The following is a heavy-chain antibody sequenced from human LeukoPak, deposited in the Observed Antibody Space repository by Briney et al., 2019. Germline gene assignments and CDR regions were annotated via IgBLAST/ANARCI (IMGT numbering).Heavy chain of an antibody. Sequence: GASVKVSCKASGGTFSSYAISWVRQAPGQGLGWMGRIIPILGIANYAQKFQGRVTITADKSTSTAYMELSSLRSEDTAVYYCARDVVRGVIGDYWGQGTLVTVSS. CDR1: GGTFSSYA. CDR3: ARDVVRGVIGDY. V-gene: IGHV1-69*04. D-gene: IGHD3-10*01. J-gene: IGHJ4*02. CDR2: IIPILGIA.